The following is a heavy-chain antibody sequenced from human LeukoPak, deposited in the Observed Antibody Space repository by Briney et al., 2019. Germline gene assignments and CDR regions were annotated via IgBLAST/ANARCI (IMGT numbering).Heavy chain of an antibody. Sequence: KPSETLSLTCTVSGGSISSSSYYWGWIRQPPGKGLEWIGSIYYSGSTYYNPSLKSRVTISVDTSKNQFSLKLSSVTAADTAVYYCARARSGRPLDAFDIWGQGTMVTVSS. D-gene: IGHD3-10*01. CDR3: ARARSGRPLDAFDI. J-gene: IGHJ3*02. CDR2: IYYSGST. V-gene: IGHV4-39*07. CDR1: GGSISSSSYY.